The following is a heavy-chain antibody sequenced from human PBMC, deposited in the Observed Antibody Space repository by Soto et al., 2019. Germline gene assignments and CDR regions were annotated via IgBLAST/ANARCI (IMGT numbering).Heavy chain of an antibody. V-gene: IGHV1-46*01. CDR3: ARRKYFYGSGAFDY. J-gene: IGHJ4*02. Sequence: QVQLVQSGAEVKKPGASVKVSCKASGYTFTSYYMHWVRQAPGQGLEWMGIINPSGGNTNYPQKFQGRVTMTSDTSTSTVYMELSSLISEDTAVYYCARRKYFYGSGAFDYWGQGTLVTVSS. CDR2: INPSGGNT. D-gene: IGHD3-10*01. CDR1: GYTFTSYY.